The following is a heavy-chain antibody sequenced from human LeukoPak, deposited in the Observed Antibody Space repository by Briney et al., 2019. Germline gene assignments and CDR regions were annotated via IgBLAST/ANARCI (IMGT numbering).Heavy chain of an antibody. CDR2: IIPIFGTA. CDR1: GGTFSSYA. J-gene: IGHJ4*02. D-gene: IGHD2-21*01. CDR3: ARPQSWCSGDCYLNY. V-gene: IGHV1-69*13. Sequence: ASVKVSCKASGGTFSSYAISWVRQAPGQGLEWMGGIIPIFGTANYAQKFQGRVTITADESTSTAYMELSSLRSEDTAVYYCARPQSWCSGDCYLNYWGQGTLVTVSS.